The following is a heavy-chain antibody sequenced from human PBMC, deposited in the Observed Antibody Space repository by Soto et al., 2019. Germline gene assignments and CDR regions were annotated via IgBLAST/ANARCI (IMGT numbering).Heavy chain of an antibody. Sequence: QVQLVQSGAEVKKPGASVKVSCKASGYTFTGYYMHWVRQAPGQGLEWMGWINPNSGGTNYAQKLTGEVTMTRDTSTSTADMGVSRLRSDDTAVYYCARDSGAVMITFGGVARGGAFDIWGQGTMVTVSS. CDR1: GYTFTGYY. CDR3: ARDSGAVMITFGGVARGGAFDI. D-gene: IGHD3-16*01. J-gene: IGHJ3*02. V-gene: IGHV1-2*02. CDR2: INPNSGGT.